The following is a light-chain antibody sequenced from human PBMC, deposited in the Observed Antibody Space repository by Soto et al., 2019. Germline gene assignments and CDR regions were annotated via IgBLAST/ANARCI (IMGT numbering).Light chain of an antibody. CDR3: CSSTSSSPYV. CDR1: GSDVGRYNY. Sequence: QSALTQPASVSGSPGQSITISCTGTGSDVGRYNYVSWYQQYPGNAPKLTIYDVSNRPLGVSNRFYGSKSGNTASLTISGRQAEDEAYYYCCSSTSSSPYVFGTGTKLTVL. J-gene: IGLJ1*01. V-gene: IGLV2-14*01. CDR2: DVS.